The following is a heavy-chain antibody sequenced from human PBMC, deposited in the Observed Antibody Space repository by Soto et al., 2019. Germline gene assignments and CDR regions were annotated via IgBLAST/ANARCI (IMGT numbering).Heavy chain of an antibody. V-gene: IGHV3-23*01. CDR1: GFTFSSYA. CDR2: ISGSGGST. D-gene: IGHD3-10*01. J-gene: IGHJ4*02. Sequence: EVQLLESGGGLVQPGGSLRLSCAASGFTFSSYAMSWVRQAPGKGLEWVSAISGSGGSTYYADSVKGRFTISRDNSKNTLYLQMNSLRAEDTAVYYCAKDFVDYYGSGSPPSSIDYWGQGTLVTVSS. CDR3: AKDFVDYYGSGSPPSSIDY.